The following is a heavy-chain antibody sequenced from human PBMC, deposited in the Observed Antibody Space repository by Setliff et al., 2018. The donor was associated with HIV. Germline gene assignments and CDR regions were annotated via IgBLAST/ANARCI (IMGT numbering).Heavy chain of an antibody. CDR1: GGSIENLY. CDR3: ASTSMGMTRKPIWYYHMDV. V-gene: IGHV4-59*11. CDR2: VYSTGST. Sequence: SETLSLTCTVSGGSIENLYWTWIRQPSGRGLEWIGYVYSTGSTKYNPSLKSRATMSDDTSKSQISLTLTSVSAADTAVYYCASTSMGMTRKPIWYYHMDVWGHGITVTVSS. D-gene: IGHD7-27*01. J-gene: IGHJ6*03.